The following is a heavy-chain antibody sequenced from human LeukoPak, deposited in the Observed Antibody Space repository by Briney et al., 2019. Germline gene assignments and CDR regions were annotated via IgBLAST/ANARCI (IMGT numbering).Heavy chain of an antibody. V-gene: IGHV3-7*01. CDR3: ARVGSSGWHYDY. CDR1: GFTLSNYW. CDR2: IKKDGGEK. Sequence: GGSLRLSCAASGFTLSNYWMTWVRQAPGRGLDWVANIKKDGGEKYYVDSVKGRFTISRDNARNSLYLQMNSLRAEDTAVYYCARVGSSGWHYDYWGQGTLVTVSS. J-gene: IGHJ4*02. D-gene: IGHD6-19*01.